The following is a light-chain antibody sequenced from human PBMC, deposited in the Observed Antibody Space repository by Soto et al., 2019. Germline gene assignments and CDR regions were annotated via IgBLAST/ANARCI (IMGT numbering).Light chain of an antibody. CDR2: DAF. J-gene: IGKJ1*01. CDR1: ESVTGS. V-gene: IGKV3-15*01. CDR3: HQYNNWPGT. Sequence: EIVMTQSPATLSVSPGERATLSCRASESVTGSLAWYQQKPGQAPRLLIYDAFTRATGIPARFSGSGSGTEFTLTISSLRPEDFAVYYCHQYNNWPGTFGQGTKV.